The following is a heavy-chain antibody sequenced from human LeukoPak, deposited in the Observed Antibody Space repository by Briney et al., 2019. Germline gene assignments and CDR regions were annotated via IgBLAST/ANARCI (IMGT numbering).Heavy chain of an antibody. CDR1: GGSISSGGYY. V-gene: IGHV4-31*03. CDR3: ARGPYYDFWSGYFDY. J-gene: IGHJ4*02. CDR2: IYYSGNT. Sequence: SETLSLTCTVSGGSISSGGYYWSWIRQHPGKGLEWIGYIYYSGNTYYNPSLKSRVTISVDTSKNQFSLKLSSVTAADTAVYYCARGPYYDFWSGYFDYWGQGTLVTVSS. D-gene: IGHD3-3*01.